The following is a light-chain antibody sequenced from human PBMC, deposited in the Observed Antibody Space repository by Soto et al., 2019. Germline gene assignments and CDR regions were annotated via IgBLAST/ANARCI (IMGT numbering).Light chain of an antibody. J-gene: IGKJ1*01. Sequence: EMVMTQSPATLSVSPGERATLSCRASQSVSRNLAWYQLKPGQAPRLLMYGASTRATGIPARFSDSGSGTEFTLTISSLQSEDFAVYYCQQYNKWPRTFGQGTKVDIK. CDR1: QSVSRN. CDR2: GAS. V-gene: IGKV3-15*01. CDR3: QQYNKWPRT.